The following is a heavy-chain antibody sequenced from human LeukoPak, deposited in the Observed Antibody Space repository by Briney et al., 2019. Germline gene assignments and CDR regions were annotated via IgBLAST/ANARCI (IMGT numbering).Heavy chain of an antibody. CDR1: GFTFSTYS. J-gene: IGHJ6*02. CDR2: ISTGSSYI. D-gene: IGHD2/OR15-2a*01. CDR3: ARDPFDDYYGMDV. Sequence: GGSLRLSCAASGFTFSTYSMNWVRQAPGKGLEWVSSISTGSSYIYYTDSVKGRFTISRDNAKNSLYLQMNSLRAEDTAVYYCARDPFDDYYGMDVWGQGTTVTVSS. V-gene: IGHV3-21*04.